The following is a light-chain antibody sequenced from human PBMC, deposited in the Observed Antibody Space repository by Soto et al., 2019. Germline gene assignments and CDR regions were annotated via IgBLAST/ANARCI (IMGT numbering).Light chain of an antibody. J-gene: IGLJ2*01. CDR3: QTWGTAIHDVV. V-gene: IGLV4-69*01. CDR2: LNSDGSH. Sequence: QSVLTQSPSASAYLGASVKLTCTLSSGHNNYAIAWHQQQPDKGPRYLMKLNSDGSHSKGDGIPDRFSGSSSGTERHLTISSLQSEDEADYYCQTWGTAIHDVVFGGGTKVTVL. CDR1: SGHNNYA.